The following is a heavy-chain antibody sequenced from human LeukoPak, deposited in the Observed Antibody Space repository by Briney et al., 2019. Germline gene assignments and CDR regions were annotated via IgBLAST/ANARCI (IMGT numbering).Heavy chain of an antibody. CDR2: MNPNSGNT. D-gene: IGHD2-2*01. J-gene: IGHJ4*02. V-gene: IGHV1-8*03. CDR3: ARVSWVSTPSDY. CDR1: GYTFTSYD. Sequence: ASVKVSCKASGYTFTSYDINWVRQATGQWLEWMGWMNPNSGNTGYAQKFQGRVTITRNTSISTAYMELSSLRSEDTAVYYCARVSWVSTPSDYWGQGTLVTVSS.